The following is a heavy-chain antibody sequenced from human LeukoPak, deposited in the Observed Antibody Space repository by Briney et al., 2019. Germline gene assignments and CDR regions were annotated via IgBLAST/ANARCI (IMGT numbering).Heavy chain of an antibody. CDR3: ARSPYTSGWYGVGY. CDR1: GFTFSSYW. Sequence: GGSLRLSCAASGFTFSSYWRSWVRQAPGKGLEWVANIKQDGSEKYYVDSVKGRFTISRDNAKNSLYLQLNSLRAEDTAVYYCARSPYTSGWYGVGYWGQGTLVTVSS. CDR2: IKQDGSEK. J-gene: IGHJ4*02. D-gene: IGHD6-19*01. V-gene: IGHV3-7*01.